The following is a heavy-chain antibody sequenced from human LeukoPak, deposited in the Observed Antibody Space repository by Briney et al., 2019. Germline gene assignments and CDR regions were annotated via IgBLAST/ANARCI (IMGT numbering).Heavy chain of an antibody. D-gene: IGHD6-19*01. CDR2: IYYSGST. V-gene: IGHV4-59*08. Sequence: SETLSLTCTVSGGSISSYYWSWIRQPPGKGLEWIGYIYYSGSTHYNPSLKSRVTISVDTSKNQFSLKLSSVTAADTAVYYCARRGAVAGRDYYYYYGMDVWGQGTTVTVSS. CDR3: ARRGAVAGRDYYYYYGMDV. CDR1: GGSISSYY. J-gene: IGHJ6*02.